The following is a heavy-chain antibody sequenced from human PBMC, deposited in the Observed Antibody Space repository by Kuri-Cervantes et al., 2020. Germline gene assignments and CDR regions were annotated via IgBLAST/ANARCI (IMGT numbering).Heavy chain of an antibody. J-gene: IGHJ4*02. CDR3: VSGTGPTTGTTLFDC. CDR2: ISSSGSTI. CDR1: GFTFSDYY. D-gene: IGHD4-17*01. V-gene: IGHV3-11*04. Sequence: GESLKISCAASGFTFSDYYMSWIRQAPGKGLERVSYISSSGSTIYYADSVKGRFTISRDNAKNTLYLQMNSLRPEDTAVYYCVSGTGPTTGTTLFDCWGQGTLVTVSS.